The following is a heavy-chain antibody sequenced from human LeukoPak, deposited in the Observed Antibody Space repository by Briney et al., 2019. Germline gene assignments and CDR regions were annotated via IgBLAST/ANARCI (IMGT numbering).Heavy chain of an antibody. CDR1: GYTFTSYD. D-gene: IGHD2-8*01. Sequence: ASVKVSCKASGYTFTSYDINWVRQATGQGLEWMGWMNPNSGNTGYAQKFRGRVTITRNTSISTAYMELSSLRSEDTAVYYCARRPRGCTNGVCYYYYYYYMDVWGKGTTVTVSS. V-gene: IGHV1-8*03. J-gene: IGHJ6*03. CDR3: ARRPRGCTNGVCYYYYYYYMDV. CDR2: MNPNSGNT.